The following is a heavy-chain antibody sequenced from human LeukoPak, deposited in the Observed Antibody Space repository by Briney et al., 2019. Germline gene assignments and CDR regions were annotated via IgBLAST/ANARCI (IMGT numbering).Heavy chain of an antibody. CDR2: ISAYNGNT. CDR3: ARDPGIAVAGTKDY. Sequence: GASVKVSCKASGYTFTSHYMHWVRQAPGQGLEWMGWISAYNGNTNYAQKLQGRVTMTTDTSTSTAYMELRSLRSDDTAVYYCARDPGIAVAGTKDYWGQGTLVTVSS. J-gene: IGHJ4*02. V-gene: IGHV1-18*04. CDR1: GYTFTSHY. D-gene: IGHD6-19*01.